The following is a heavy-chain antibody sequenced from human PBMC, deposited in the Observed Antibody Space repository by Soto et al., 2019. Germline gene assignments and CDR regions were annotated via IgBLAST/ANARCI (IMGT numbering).Heavy chain of an antibody. CDR1: GFTFSSYA. CDR3: AKAARDDCSGGSCYNRGGY. J-gene: IGHJ4*02. CDR2: ISGSGGST. D-gene: IGHD2-15*01. Sequence: EVQLLESGGGLVQPGGSLRLSCAASGFTFSSYAMSWVRQAPGKGLEWVSAISGSGGSTYYADSVKGRFTISRDNSKNTLYLEMNSLRDEDTAVYYCAKAARDDCSGGSCYNRGGYWGQGTLVTVSS. V-gene: IGHV3-23*01.